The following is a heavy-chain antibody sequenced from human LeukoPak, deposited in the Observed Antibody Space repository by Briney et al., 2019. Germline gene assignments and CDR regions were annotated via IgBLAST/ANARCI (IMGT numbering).Heavy chain of an antibody. CDR2: INSDGSST. Sequence: GGSLRLSCAASGFTFSSYWMHWVREAPGRGQLWVSRINSDGSSTGYADSEKGRFTISRDNAKNTLYLQMNSLRAEDTAVYYCAREAYGGNGVDYWGQGTLVTVSS. CDR3: AREAYGGNGVDY. D-gene: IGHD4-23*01. V-gene: IGHV3-74*01. CDR1: GFTFSSYW. J-gene: IGHJ4*02.